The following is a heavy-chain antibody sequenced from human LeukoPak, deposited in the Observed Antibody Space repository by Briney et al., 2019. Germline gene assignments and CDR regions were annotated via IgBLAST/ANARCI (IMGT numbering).Heavy chain of an antibody. CDR1: GFTVSSNY. J-gene: IGHJ4*02. D-gene: IGHD6-13*01. V-gene: IGHV3-30*18. CDR3: AKDRVAAAAYFDY. CDR2: ISYDGSNK. Sequence: GGSLRHSCAASGFTVSSNYMSWVRQAPGKGLEWVAVISYDGSNKYYADSVKGRFTISRDNSKNTLYLQMNSLRAEDTAVYYCAKDRVAAAAYFDYWGQGTLVTVSS.